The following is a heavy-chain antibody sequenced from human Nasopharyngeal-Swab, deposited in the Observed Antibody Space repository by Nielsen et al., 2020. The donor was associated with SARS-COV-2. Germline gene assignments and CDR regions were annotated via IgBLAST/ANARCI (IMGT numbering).Heavy chain of an antibody. CDR3: AREVGWYYFDY. Sequence: SETLSLTCTVSGDSVNSGSYYWSWVRQPPGKGLEWIGYIYYGETPNYNPSLKSRVTISVDTSKNQFSLRLRSVTAADTAVYYCAREVGWYYFDYWGQGTLVTVSS. CDR2: IYYGETP. J-gene: IGHJ4*02. V-gene: IGHV4-61*01. CDR1: GDSVNSGSYY. D-gene: IGHD2-2*01.